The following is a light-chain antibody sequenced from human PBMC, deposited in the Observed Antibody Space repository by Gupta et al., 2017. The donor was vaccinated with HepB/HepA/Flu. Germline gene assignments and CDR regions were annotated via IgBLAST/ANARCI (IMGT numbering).Light chain of an antibody. CDR3: RYRNTIPWT. V-gene: IGKV1-39*01. CDR1: QSINTY. J-gene: IGKJ1*01. Sequence: DIQMTQSPSSLSASVGDTVTITCRASQSINTYVNCYQQNPEKAPKPLIYAASTAQRGVPSRFSSSSAATDFTLTISMQPPEDFATYYCRYRNTIPWTFGQGTKLEIK. CDR2: AAS.